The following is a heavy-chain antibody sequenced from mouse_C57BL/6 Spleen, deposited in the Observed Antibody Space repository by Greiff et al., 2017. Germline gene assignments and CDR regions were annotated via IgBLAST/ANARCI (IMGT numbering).Heavy chain of an antibody. CDR1: GFTFSDYY. V-gene: IGHV5-16*01. J-gene: IGHJ2*01. D-gene: IGHD4-1*01. CDR3: ARETGTFYFDD. CDR2: INYDGSST. Sequence: EVKLMESEGGLVQPGSSMKLSCTASGFTFSDYYMAWVRQVPEKGLEWVANINYDGSSTYYLDSLKSRFIISRDNAKNILYLQMSSLKSEDTATYYCARETGTFYFDDWGQGTTLTVSS.